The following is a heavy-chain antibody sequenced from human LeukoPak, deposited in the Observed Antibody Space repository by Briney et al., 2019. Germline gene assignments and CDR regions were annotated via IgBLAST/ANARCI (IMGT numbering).Heavy chain of an antibody. V-gene: IGHV4-59*08. CDR2: IYYSGST. D-gene: IGHD2-15*01. Sequence: SETLSLTCTVSGGSISSYYWSWIRQPPGKGLEWIGYIYYSGSTNYNPSLKSRVTISVDTSKNQFSLKLSSVTAADTAVYYCARGYCSGGSCHTCDYWGQGTLVTVSS. CDR1: GGSISSYY. J-gene: IGHJ4*02. CDR3: ARGYCSGGSCHTCDY.